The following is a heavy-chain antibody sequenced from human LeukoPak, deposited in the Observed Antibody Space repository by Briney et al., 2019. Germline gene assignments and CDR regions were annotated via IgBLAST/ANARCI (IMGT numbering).Heavy chain of an antibody. V-gene: IGHV3-23*01. J-gene: IGHJ4*02. D-gene: IGHD6-19*01. Sequence: GGSLRLSCEASGFXFSNQAIGWVRQAPGKGLEWLSVISDSGDITYYADSAKGRFTISRDNSKNTLFLQMNSLRVEDTAVYYCAKDARRTSGWYFFDYWGQGTLVTVSS. CDR1: GFXFSNQA. CDR2: ISDSGDIT. CDR3: AKDARRTSGWYFFDY.